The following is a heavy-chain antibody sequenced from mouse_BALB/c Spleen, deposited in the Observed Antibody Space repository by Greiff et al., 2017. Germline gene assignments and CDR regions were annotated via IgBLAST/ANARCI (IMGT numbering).Heavy chain of an antibody. J-gene: IGHJ4*01. Sequence: EVMLVESGGGLVKPGGSLKLSCAASGFTFSSYTMSWVRQTPEKRLEWVATISSGGSYTYYPDSVKGRFTISRDNAKNTLYLQMSSLKSEDTAMYYCTREDYDGYAMDYWGQGTSVTVSS. V-gene: IGHV5-6-4*01. CDR1: GFTFSSYT. CDR3: TREDYDGYAMDY. D-gene: IGHD2-4*01. CDR2: ISSGGSYT.